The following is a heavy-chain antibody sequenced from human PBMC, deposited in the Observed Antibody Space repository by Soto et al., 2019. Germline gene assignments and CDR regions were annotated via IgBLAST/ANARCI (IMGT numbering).Heavy chain of an antibody. D-gene: IGHD3-16*02. V-gene: IGHV3-33*01. CDR1: GFTFSSYG. J-gene: IGHJ4*02. CDR2: IWYDGSNK. Sequence: PGGSLRLSCAASGFTFSSYGMHWVRQAPGKGLEWVAVIWYDGSNKYYADSVKGRFTISRDNSKNTLYLQMNSLRSEDTAVYYCARGIENPPGNYWGQGTLVTVSS. CDR3: ARGIENPPGNY.